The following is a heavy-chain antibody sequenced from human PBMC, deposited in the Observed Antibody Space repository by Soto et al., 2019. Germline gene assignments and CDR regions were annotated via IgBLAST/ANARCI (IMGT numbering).Heavy chain of an antibody. Sequence: SETLSLTCTVSGASVSSGSYCWSWIRQPPGKELEWIGYISYSWSTNYNPSLKSRVTLSVDTSKNQFSLKLSSVTAADTAVYYCARDPSGEVVLGTTGLDYWGQGTLVTVSS. V-gene: IGHV4-61*01. J-gene: IGHJ4*02. CDR2: ISYSWST. CDR3: ARDPSGEVVLGTTGLDY. CDR1: GASVSSGSYC. D-gene: IGHD1-7*01.